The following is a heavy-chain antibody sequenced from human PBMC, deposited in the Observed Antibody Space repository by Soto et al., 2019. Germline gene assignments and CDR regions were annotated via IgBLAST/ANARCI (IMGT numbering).Heavy chain of an antibody. CDR2: IFTDGTT. V-gene: IGHV3-53*01. Sequence: PGGSLRLSCAVSGFSVRSSQMSWVRQAPGKGLEWVSVIFTDGTTHYGVSVKGRFTISRDSARNTLSLQMNGLRVDDTAVYYCARVGPYDSGSYMFSYDRFDPWGQGTQVTVAS. CDR1: GFSVRSSQ. CDR3: ARVGPYDSGSYMFSYDRFDP. D-gene: IGHD3-10*01. J-gene: IGHJ5*02.